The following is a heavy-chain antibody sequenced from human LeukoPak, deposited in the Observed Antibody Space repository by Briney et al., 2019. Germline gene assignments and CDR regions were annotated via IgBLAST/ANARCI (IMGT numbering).Heavy chain of an antibody. CDR1: GGSFSGYY. J-gene: IGHJ4*02. V-gene: IGHV4-34*01. Sequence: SETLSLTCAVYGGSFSGYYRSWIRHPPGKGLERIGEINHSGSTNYNPSLKSRVTILVDTSKNQFSLKLSSVTAADTAVYYCARDLGYSYGVFDYWGQGTLVTVSS. CDR2: INHSGST. D-gene: IGHD5-18*01. CDR3: ARDLGYSYGVFDY.